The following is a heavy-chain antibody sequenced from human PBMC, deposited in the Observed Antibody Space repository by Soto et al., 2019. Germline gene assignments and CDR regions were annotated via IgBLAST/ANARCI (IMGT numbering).Heavy chain of an antibody. D-gene: IGHD6-13*01. J-gene: IGHJ4*02. CDR3: ARQLQQLAPYFDY. CDR2: IYYSGST. V-gene: IGHV4-59*01. CDR1: GGSISSYY. Sequence: SSGTLSLTCTVSGGSISSYYWGWVRHPPGKGLEWIGYIYYSGSTNYNPSLKSRVTISVDTSKNQFSLKLSSVTAADTAVYYCARQLQQLAPYFDYWGQGTLVTVSS.